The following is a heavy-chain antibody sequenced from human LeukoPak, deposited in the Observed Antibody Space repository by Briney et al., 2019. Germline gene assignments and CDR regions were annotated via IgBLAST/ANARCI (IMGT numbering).Heavy chain of an antibody. CDR3: AKRGWSSYYFDY. D-gene: IGHD2-8*01. V-gene: IGHV3-23*01. CDR2: ISGSGGCT. J-gene: IGHJ4*02. Sequence: GGSLRLSCAASGFTFSSYAMSWVRQAPGKGLEWVSAISGSGGCTYYADSVKGRFTISRDNSKNTLYLQMNSLRAEDTAVYYCAKRGWSSYYFDYWGQGTLVTVSS. CDR1: GFTFSSYA.